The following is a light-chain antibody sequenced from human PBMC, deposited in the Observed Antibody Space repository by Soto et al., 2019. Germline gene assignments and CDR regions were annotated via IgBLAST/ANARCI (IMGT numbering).Light chain of an antibody. CDR1: QSISNY. V-gene: IGKV1-5*01. Sequence: DIQMTQSPPSLSASVGDRVTITCRASQSISNYLNWYQQKVGKAPQLLIYDASSLESGVPSRFSGSGSGTEFTLTISSLQPDDFATYYCQQYNSYPWTFGQGTKVDIK. CDR2: DAS. CDR3: QQYNSYPWT. J-gene: IGKJ1*01.